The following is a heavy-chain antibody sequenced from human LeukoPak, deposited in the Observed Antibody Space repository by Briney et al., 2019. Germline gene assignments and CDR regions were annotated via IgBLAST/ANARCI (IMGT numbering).Heavy chain of an antibody. V-gene: IGHV3-53*01. Sequence: GGSLRLSCAASGFTVSSNYMSWARRAPGKGLEWVSEIYSDGSTYYAASVKGRFSISRHNSKNTVYLQMNSLRAEDTAVYYCARELREHGVFDIWGQGTMVTVSS. CDR1: GFTVSSNY. CDR2: IYSDGST. J-gene: IGHJ3*02. D-gene: IGHD1-26*01. CDR3: ARELREHGVFDI.